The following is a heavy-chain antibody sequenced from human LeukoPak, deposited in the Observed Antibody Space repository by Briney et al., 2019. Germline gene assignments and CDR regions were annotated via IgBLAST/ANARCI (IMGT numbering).Heavy chain of an antibody. V-gene: IGHV3-13*01. Sequence: GGSLRLSCAGSGFTFSNYEMHWVRQVAGGGLEWVSAIGIGGDTLYTGSVKGRFTISRENAKNSFFLQMNSLSAGDTALYYCVRERSGTSSDGFDIWGQGTMVTVSS. CDR2: IGIGGDT. J-gene: IGHJ3*02. D-gene: IGHD1-26*01. CDR1: GFTFSNYE. CDR3: VRERSGTSSDGFDI.